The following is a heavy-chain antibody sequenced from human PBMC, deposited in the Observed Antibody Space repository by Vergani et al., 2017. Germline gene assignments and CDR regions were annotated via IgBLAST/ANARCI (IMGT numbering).Heavy chain of an antibody. D-gene: IGHD5-12*01. CDR1: GFTFSSYG. V-gene: IGHV3-30*18. CDR2: ISYDGSYK. CDR3: AKDRNIVAISGRFRGMDV. Sequence: QVQLVESGGGEVQPGRSLRLSCAASGFTFSSYGMHWVRQAPGKGLEWVAVISYDGSYKYYADSVKGRFTISRDNSKNTLYLQMNSLRAEDTAVYYCAKDRNIVAISGRFRGMDVWGQGTTVTVSS. J-gene: IGHJ6*02.